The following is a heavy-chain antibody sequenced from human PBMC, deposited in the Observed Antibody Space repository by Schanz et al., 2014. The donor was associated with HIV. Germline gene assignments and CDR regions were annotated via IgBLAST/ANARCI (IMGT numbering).Heavy chain of an antibody. J-gene: IGHJ6*02. D-gene: IGHD6-13*01. CDR1: GGTFSSYA. Sequence: QVQLVQSGAEVKKPGSSVKVSCKASGGTFSSYAISWVRQAPGQGLEWMGGIIPMFSTANYAQKFQGRVTITADKSTSTIYMELNSLRSEDTAVYYCARVLHLVLGNYGMDVWGQGTTVTVSS. V-gene: IGHV1-69*06. CDR2: IIPMFSTA. CDR3: ARVLHLVLGNYGMDV.